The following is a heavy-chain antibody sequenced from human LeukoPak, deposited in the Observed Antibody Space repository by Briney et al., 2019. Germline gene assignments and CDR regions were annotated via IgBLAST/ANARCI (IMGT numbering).Heavy chain of an antibody. J-gene: IGHJ5*02. CDR3: AKEPFSYCSSTSCSPDP. D-gene: IGHD2-2*01. CDR2: IRYDGSNK. V-gene: IGHV3-30*02. CDR1: GFTFSSYG. Sequence: PGGSLRLSCAASGFTFSSYGMHWVRQAPGKGLEWVAFIRYDGSNKYYADSVKGRFTISRDNSKNTLYLQMNSLRAEDTAVYYCAKEPFSYCSSTSCSPDPWGQGTLVTGSS.